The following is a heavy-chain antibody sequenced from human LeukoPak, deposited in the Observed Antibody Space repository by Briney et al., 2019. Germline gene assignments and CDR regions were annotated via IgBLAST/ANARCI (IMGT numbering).Heavy chain of an antibody. CDR1: GFTFSDYY. Sequence: PGGSLRLSFAASGFTFSDYYMSWIRQAPGKGLEWLSYISSSGKTMSYADSVKGRFTISRDNAKNSLYLQLNSLRAEDTAVCFCARSIGSSNPPYYYFYMDVWGKGTTVTVSS. J-gene: IGHJ6*03. CDR2: ISSSGKTM. CDR3: ARSIGSSNPPYYYFYMDV. V-gene: IGHV3-11*01. D-gene: IGHD6-6*01.